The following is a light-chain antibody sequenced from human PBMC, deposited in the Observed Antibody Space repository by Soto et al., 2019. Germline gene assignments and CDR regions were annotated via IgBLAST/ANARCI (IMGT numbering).Light chain of an antibody. V-gene: IGLV2-14*01. CDR2: DVG. J-gene: IGLJ1*01. CDR3: SSYTSITALV. CDR1: SSDVGGYNS. Sequence: QSALTQPASGSGSPGQSITISCTGTSSDVGGYNSVSWYQQHPGKVPKIMIYDVGIRPSGVPDRFSGSKSGNTASLTISGLQAEDEADYYCSSYTSITALVFGTGTKLTVL.